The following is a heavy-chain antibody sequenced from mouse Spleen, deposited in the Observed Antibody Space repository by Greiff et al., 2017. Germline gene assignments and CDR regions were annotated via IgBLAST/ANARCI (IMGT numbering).Heavy chain of an antibody. CDR3: AKSDYSYAMDY. CDR2: IWRGGST. CDR1: GFSLTSYG. D-gene: IGHD2-4*01. Sequence: VQLQQSGPGLVQPSQSLSITCTVSGFSLTSYGVHWVRQSPGKGLEWLGVIWRGGSTDYNAAFMPRLSITKDNSKSQVFFKMNSLQADDTAIYYCAKSDYSYAMDYWGQGTSVTVSS. V-gene: IGHV2-5*01. J-gene: IGHJ4*01.